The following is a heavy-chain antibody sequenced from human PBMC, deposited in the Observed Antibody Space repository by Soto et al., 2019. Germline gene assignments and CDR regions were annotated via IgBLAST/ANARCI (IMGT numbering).Heavy chain of an antibody. CDR3: AHRLASGYDHFDY. Sequence: GGSLRLSXAASGFTFSSYSMNWVRQAPGKGLEWVSSISSSSSYIYYADSVKSRLTITKDTSKNQVVLTMTNMDPVDTATYYCAHRLASGYDHFDYWGQGTLVTVSS. J-gene: IGHJ4*02. CDR1: GFTFSSYS. CDR2: ISSSSSYI. V-gene: IGHV3-21*03. D-gene: IGHD5-12*01.